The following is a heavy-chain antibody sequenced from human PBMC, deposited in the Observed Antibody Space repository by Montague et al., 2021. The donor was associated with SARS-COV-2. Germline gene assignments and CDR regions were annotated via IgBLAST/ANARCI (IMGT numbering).Heavy chain of an antibody. V-gene: IGHV4-59*12. D-gene: IGHD2-15*01. CDR2: VYNSGTA. Sequence: SETLSLTCTVSRGSISTYYWSWIRQPPGRGLEWIGYVYNSGTAIYNPSLHGRVTISVDTSKNQFSLKLSSVTAADTAVYYCARGSGCSGGSCYSEWDPYYYYGMDVWGQGTTVTVSS. CDR3: ARGSGCSGGSCYSEWDPYYYYGMDV. J-gene: IGHJ6*02. CDR1: RGSISTYY.